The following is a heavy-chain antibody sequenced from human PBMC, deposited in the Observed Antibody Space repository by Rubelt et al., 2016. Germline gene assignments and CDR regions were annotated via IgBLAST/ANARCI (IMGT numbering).Heavy chain of an antibody. J-gene: IGHJ6*02. CDR1: GGSISTSTYY. V-gene: IGHV4-39*07. Sequence: QPQLQESGPGLVKPSETLSLTCTVSGGSISTSTYYWGWIRQPPGKGLEWIGEINHSGSTNYNPYLKSRVTISVDTSKNQFAPKRSSVTAADTAVYYCARGRLGYGMDVWGQGTTVTVSS. CDR2: INHSGST. D-gene: IGHD3-16*01. CDR3: ARGRLGYGMDV.